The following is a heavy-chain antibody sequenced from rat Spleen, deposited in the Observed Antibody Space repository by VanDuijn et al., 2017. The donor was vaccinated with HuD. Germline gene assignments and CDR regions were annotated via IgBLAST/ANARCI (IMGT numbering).Heavy chain of an antibody. J-gene: IGHJ2*01. CDR1: GFSLSSYG. Sequence: QVQLKESGPGLVQPSQTLSLTCTVSGFSLSSYGVIWVRQPPGKGLEWMGVIWGNGNTNYNSALKSRLSISRDTSKSQVFLKMNKLQTEDTAMYFCARLDYGYNYVEPFDYWGQGVMVTVSS. V-gene: IGHV2S61*01. CDR2: IWGNGNT. D-gene: IGHD1-9*01. CDR3: ARLDYGYNYVEPFDY.